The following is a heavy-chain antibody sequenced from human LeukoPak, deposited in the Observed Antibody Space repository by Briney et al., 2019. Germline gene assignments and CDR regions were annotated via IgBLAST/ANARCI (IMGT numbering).Heavy chain of an antibody. D-gene: IGHD3-22*01. CDR1: GYTFTSYG. CDR2: ISAYNGNT. Sequence: ASVKVSCKASGYTFTSYGISWVRQAPGQGLEWMGWISAYNGNTNYAQKLQGRVTMTTDTSTSTAYMELRSLRSDDTAVYYCARGPIKYFYDSSGYYPRFDYWGQGTLVTVSS. J-gene: IGHJ4*02. CDR3: ARGPIKYFYDSSGYYPRFDY. V-gene: IGHV1-18*01.